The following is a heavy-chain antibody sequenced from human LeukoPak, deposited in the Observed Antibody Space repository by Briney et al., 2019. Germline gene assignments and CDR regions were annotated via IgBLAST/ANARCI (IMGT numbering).Heavy chain of an antibody. D-gene: IGHD1-26*01. V-gene: IGHV3-48*03. CDR3: ASPVGAHFSY. Sequence: PGGSLRLSCAASGFTFSSYEMNWVRQAPGKGLEWVSYISTSGTTIYYADSVKGRFTISRDNAKNSLYLQMNSLRAEDTAVYYCASPVGAHFSYWGQETLVTVSS. CDR1: GFTFSSYE. J-gene: IGHJ4*02. CDR2: ISTSGTTI.